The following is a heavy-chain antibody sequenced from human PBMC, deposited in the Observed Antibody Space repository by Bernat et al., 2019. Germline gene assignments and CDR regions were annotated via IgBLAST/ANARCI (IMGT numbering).Heavy chain of an antibody. Sequence: QVQLVESGGGVVQPGRSLRLSCAASGFTFSSYDMHWVRQAPGKGLEWVAVIWYDGSNKYYADSVKGRFTISRDNSKNTLYLQMNSLRAADTAVYYCARRQWLEDRNLFDPWGQGTLVTVSS. D-gene: IGHD6-19*01. CDR1: GFTFSSYD. CDR2: IWYDGSNK. V-gene: IGHV3-33*01. J-gene: IGHJ5*02. CDR3: ARRQWLEDRNLFDP.